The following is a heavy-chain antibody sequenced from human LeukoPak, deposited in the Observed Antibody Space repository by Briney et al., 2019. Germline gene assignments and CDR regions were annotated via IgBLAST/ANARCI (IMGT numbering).Heavy chain of an antibody. J-gene: IGHJ4*02. CDR2: IYSGGST. Sequence: GGSLRLSCAASGSTVSSNYMSWVRQAPGKGLEWVSVIYSGGSTYYADSVKGRFTISRDNSKNTLYLQMNSLRAEDTAVYYCARDMKLLGQFDYWGQGTLVTVSS. V-gene: IGHV3-53*01. D-gene: IGHD1-26*01. CDR3: ARDMKLLGQFDY. CDR1: GSTVSSNY.